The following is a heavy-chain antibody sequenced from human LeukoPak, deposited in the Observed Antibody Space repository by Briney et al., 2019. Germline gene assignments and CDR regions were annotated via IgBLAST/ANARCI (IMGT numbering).Heavy chain of an antibody. V-gene: IGHV3-23*01. J-gene: IGHJ6*02. CDR1: GFTFSSYA. CDR2: VSGSGDTT. Sequence: GGSLRLSCAASGFTFSSYAMSWVRQAPAKGLEWVSAVSGSGDTTYYADSVKGRFTVSRDNSKNTLILQMNSLRAGDTATYFCAKNINMDVWGQGTTVTVSS. D-gene: IGHD2/OR15-2a*01. CDR3: AKNINMDV.